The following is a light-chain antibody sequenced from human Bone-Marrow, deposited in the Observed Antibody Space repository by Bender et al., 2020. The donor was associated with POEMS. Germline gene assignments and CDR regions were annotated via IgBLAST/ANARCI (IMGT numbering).Light chain of an antibody. CDR3: AKRDDSLNGWV. Sequence: QSVLTQPPSASGTPGQRVTISCSGSSSKFGSYPVNWYQQLPGAAPKLVIVNNSQRPSGVPDRCSGSNSGTSASLAISGLLSDDVADFYCAKRDDSLNGWVFGGGTKLTVL. V-gene: IGLV1-44*01. J-gene: IGLJ3*02. CDR2: NNS. CDR1: SSKFGSYP.